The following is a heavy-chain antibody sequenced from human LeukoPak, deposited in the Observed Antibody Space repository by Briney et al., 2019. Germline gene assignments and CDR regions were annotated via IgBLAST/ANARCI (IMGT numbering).Heavy chain of an antibody. CDR3: ARSKSSQTGWFDP. D-gene: IGHD1-26*01. J-gene: IGHJ5*02. Sequence: PSETLSLTCAVYGGSFGGYYWSWIRQPPGKGLEWIGEINHSGSTNYNPSLKSRVTISVDTSKNQFSLKLSSVTAADTAVYYCARSKSSQTGWFDPWGQGTLVTASS. CDR2: INHSGST. V-gene: IGHV4-34*01. CDR1: GGSFGGYY.